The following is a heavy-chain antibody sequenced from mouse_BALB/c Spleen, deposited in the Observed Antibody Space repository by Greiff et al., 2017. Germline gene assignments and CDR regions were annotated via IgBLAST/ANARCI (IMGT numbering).Heavy chain of an antibody. D-gene: IGHD1-1*01. CDR1: GFNIKDTY. CDR3: ARDYYASSYGYFEV. Sequence: VQLQQSGAELVKPGASVKLSCTASGFNIKDTYMHWVKQRPEQGLEWIGRIDPANGNTKYDPKFQGKATITADTSSNTAYLQLSSLTSEDTAVYYAARDYYASSYGYFEVWGAGTTVTVSS. J-gene: IGHJ1*01. CDR2: IDPANGNT. V-gene: IGHV14-3*02.